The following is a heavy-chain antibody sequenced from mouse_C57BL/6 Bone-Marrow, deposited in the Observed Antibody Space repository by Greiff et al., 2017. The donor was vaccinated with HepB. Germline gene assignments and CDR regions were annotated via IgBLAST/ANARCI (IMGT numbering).Heavy chain of an antibody. Sequence: EVKLMESGPELVKPGASVKISCKASGYSFTGYYMNWVKQSPEKSLEWIGEINPSTGGTTYNQKFKAKATLTVDKSSSTAYMQLKSLTSEDSAVYYCARRDGSSPWFAYWGQGTLVTVSA. V-gene: IGHV1-42*01. CDR3: ARRDGSSPWFAY. CDR2: INPSTGGT. J-gene: IGHJ3*01. CDR1: GYSFTGYY. D-gene: IGHD1-1*01.